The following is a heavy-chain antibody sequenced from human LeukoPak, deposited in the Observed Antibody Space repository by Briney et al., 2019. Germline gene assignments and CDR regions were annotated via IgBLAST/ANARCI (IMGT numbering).Heavy chain of an antibody. D-gene: IGHD5-18*01. V-gene: IGHV3-21*04. CDR2: ISSSSSYI. CDR3: GKTTVGYSSGQKPAWPVDY. CDR1: GFTFSSYS. J-gene: IGHJ4*02. Sequence: PGGSLSLSCAASGFTFSSYSMNWVRQAPGKGLEWVSSISSSSSYIYYADPVKGRFTISRDNSRNTVYLQINSLRAEDTAVYYCGKTTVGYSSGQKPAWPVDYWGQGTLVTVSS.